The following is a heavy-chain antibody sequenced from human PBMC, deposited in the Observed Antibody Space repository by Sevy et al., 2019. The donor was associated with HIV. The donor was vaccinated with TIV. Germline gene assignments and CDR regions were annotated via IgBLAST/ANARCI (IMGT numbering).Heavy chain of an antibody. CDR2: IYYSGNT. CDR3: ARGGGYDFWSGYYTGFDY. Sequence: SETLSLTCTVSGGSISSGGYYWSWIRQHPGKGLEWIGYIYYSGNTYYNPSLKSRVTISVDTSKNQFSLKLSSVTAAETAVYYCARGGGYDFWSGYYTGFDYWGQGTLVTVSS. CDR1: GGSISSGGYY. D-gene: IGHD3-3*01. V-gene: IGHV4-31*03. J-gene: IGHJ4*02.